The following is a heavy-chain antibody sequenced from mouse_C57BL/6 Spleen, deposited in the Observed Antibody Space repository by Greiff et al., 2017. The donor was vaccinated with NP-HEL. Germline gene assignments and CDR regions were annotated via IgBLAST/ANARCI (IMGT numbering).Heavy chain of an antibody. CDR2: IYPGSGST. CDR3: ANYYGSSLYYFDY. J-gene: IGHJ2*01. CDR1: GYTFTSYW. V-gene: IGHV1-55*01. D-gene: IGHD1-1*01. Sequence: QVQLQQSGAELVKPGASVKMSCKASGYTFTSYWITWVKQRPGQGLEWIGDIYPGSGSTNYNEKFKSKATLTVDTSSSTAYMQLSSLTSEDSAVYYCANYYGSSLYYFDYWGQGTTLTVSS.